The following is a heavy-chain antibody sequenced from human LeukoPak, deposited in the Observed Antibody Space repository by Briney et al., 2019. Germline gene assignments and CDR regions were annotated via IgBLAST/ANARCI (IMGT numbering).Heavy chain of an antibody. Sequence: GGSLRLSCAASGFTFSSYEMNWVRQAPGKGLEWVSYISRSGTTIYYADSVKGRLTISRDNAKSSLYLQMNSLRAEDTAVYYCARDSMVVADDAFDIWGQGTMVTVSS. V-gene: IGHV3-48*03. CDR2: ISRSGTTI. J-gene: IGHJ3*02. CDR3: ARDSMVVADDAFDI. D-gene: IGHD2-15*01. CDR1: GFTFSSYE.